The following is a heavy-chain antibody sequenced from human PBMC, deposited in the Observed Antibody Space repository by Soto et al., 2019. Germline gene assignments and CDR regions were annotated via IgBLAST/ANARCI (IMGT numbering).Heavy chain of an antibody. V-gene: IGHV3-49*03. CDR3: TRDVVVVVAVNYYYGMDV. CDR1: GFTFGDYA. D-gene: IGHD2-15*01. CDR2: IRSKAYGGTT. Sequence: PGGSLRLSCTASGFTFGDYAMSWFRQAPGKGLEWVGFIRSKAYGGTTEYAASVKGRFTISRDDSKSIAYLQMNSLKTEDTAVYYCTRDVVVVVAVNYYYGMDVWGQGTTVTVSS. J-gene: IGHJ6*02.